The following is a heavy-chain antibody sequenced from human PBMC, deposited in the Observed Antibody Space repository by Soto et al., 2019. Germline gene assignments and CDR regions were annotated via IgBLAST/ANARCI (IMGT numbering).Heavy chain of an antibody. D-gene: IGHD3-9*01. CDR2: IYYSGST. CDR1: GGSISSGDYY. CDR3: ARDSSLDRLTGYYNEGFDY. J-gene: IGHJ4*02. Sequence: SETLSLTCTVSGGSISSGDYYWSWIRQPPGKGLEWIGYIYYSGSTYYNPSLKSRVTISVDTSKNQFSLKLSSVTAADTAVYYCARDSSLDRLTGYYNEGFDYWGQGTLVTVSS. V-gene: IGHV4-30-4*01.